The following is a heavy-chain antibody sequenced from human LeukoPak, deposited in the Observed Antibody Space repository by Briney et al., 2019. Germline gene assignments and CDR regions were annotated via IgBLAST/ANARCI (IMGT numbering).Heavy chain of an antibody. CDR1: GGSISSYY. CDR3: ARTTTGGYYYYYYMDV. Sequence: PSETLSLTCTVSGGSISSYYWSWIRQPAGKGLEWIGRIYTSGSTNYNPSLKSRVTMSVDTSKNQFSLKLSSVTAADTAVYYCARTTTGGYYYYYYMDVWGKGATVTVSS. J-gene: IGHJ6*03. D-gene: IGHD1-26*01. CDR2: IYTSGST. V-gene: IGHV4-4*07.